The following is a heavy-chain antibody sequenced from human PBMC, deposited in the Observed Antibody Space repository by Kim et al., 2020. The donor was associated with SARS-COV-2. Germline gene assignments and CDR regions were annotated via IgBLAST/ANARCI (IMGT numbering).Heavy chain of an antibody. D-gene: IGHD3-9*01. J-gene: IGHJ4*02. Sequence: ASVKVSCKASGYTFTSYDINWVRQATGQGLEWMGWMNPNSGNTGYAQKFQGRVTMTRNTSISTAYMELSSLRSEDTAVYYCARGDLYDILTGYYNPDDFDYWGQGTLVTVSS. V-gene: IGHV1-8*01. CDR2: MNPNSGNT. CDR3: ARGDLYDILTGYYNPDDFDY. CDR1: GYTFTSYD.